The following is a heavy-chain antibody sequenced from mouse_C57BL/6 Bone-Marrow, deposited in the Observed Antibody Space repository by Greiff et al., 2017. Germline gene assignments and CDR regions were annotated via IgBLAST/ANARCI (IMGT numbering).Heavy chain of an antibody. CDR3: TRQGMITNWAHYAMDY. CDR2: ISSGGSYT. Sequence: EVMLVESGGDLVKPGGSLKLSCAASGFTFSSYGMSWVRQTPDKRLEWVATISSGGSYTYYPDSVNGRFTISRDNAKNTLYLQMSSLKSEDTAMYYCTRQGMITNWAHYAMDYWGQGTSVTVSS. V-gene: IGHV5-6*01. D-gene: IGHD2-4*01. CDR1: GFTFSSYG. J-gene: IGHJ4*01.